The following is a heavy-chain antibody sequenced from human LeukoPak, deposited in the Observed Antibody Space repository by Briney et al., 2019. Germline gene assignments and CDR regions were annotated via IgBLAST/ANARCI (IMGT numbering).Heavy chain of an antibody. D-gene: IGHD2-15*01. J-gene: IGHJ4*02. CDR3: ARDKSCSGGSCYYFDY. CDR1: GFTFSSYA. Sequence: GGSLRLSCAASGFTFSSYAMHWVRQAPGKGLEWVAVISYDGSNKYYADSVKGRFTISRDSSKNTLYLQMNSLRAEDTAVYYCARDKSCSGGSCYYFDYWGQGTLVTVSS. CDR2: ISYDGSNK. V-gene: IGHV3-30-3*01.